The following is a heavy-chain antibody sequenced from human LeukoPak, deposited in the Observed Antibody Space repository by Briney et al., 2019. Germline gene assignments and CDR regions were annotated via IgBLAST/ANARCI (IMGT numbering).Heavy chain of an antibody. Sequence: SVTVSCTASGGTFSSYAISWVRQAPGQGLEWMGGIIPIFGTANYAQKFQGRVTITADESTSTAYMELSSLRSEDTAVYYCARGPYYYDSSGYYGPPHFDYWGQGTLVTVSS. J-gene: IGHJ4*02. D-gene: IGHD3-22*01. V-gene: IGHV1-69*01. CDR3: ARGPYYYDSSGYYGPPHFDY. CDR2: IIPIFGTA. CDR1: GGTFSSYA.